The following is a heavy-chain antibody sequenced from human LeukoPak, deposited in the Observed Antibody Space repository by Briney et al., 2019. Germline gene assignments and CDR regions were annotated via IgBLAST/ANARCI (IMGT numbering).Heavy chain of an antibody. CDR1: GGSISSYY. V-gene: IGHV4-59*01. Sequence: SETLSLTCTVSGGSISSYYWNWIRQPPGKGLEWIGYIYYSGSTNYNPSLKSRVTISVDTSKNQFSLRLSSVTAADTAVYYCARVLSGYSYGYYFDYWGQGTLFTVSS. CDR3: ARVLSGYSYGYYFDY. J-gene: IGHJ4*02. D-gene: IGHD5-18*01. CDR2: IYYSGST.